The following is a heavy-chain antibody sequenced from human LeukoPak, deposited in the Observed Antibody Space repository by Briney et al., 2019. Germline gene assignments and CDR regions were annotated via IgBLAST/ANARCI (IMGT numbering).Heavy chain of an antibody. D-gene: IGHD3-10*01. CDR3: AKDATMVRGVADFIDY. Sequence: GGSLRLSCAASGFTFSSYGMHWVRQAPGKGLEWVAFIRYDGSNKYYADSVKGRFTISRDNSKNTLYLQMNSLRAEDTAVYYCAKDATMVRGVADFIDYWGRGTLVTVSS. CDR1: GFTFSSYG. J-gene: IGHJ4*02. CDR2: IRYDGSNK. V-gene: IGHV3-30*02.